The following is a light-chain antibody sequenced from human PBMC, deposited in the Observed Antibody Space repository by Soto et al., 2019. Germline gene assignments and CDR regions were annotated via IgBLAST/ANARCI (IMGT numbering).Light chain of an antibody. J-gene: IGKJ5*01. V-gene: IGKV3D-20*02. CDR2: GAS. Sequence: EIVLTQSPGTLSLSPGERATLSCRASQTVNNNYVAWYQQKPGQAPRLLIYGASNRATGIPDRFSGSGSGTDFTLTISRLEPEDFAVYYCQQRSNWPDAFGQGTRLEIK. CDR1: QTVNNNY. CDR3: QQRSNWPDA.